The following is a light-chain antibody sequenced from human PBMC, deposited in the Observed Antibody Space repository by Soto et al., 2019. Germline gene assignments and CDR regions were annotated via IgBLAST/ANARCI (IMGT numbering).Light chain of an antibody. CDR2: DAS. V-gene: IGKV1-5*01. J-gene: IGKJ1*01. CDR3: QQSNSYSWT. CDR1: QSISSW. Sequence: DIQMTQSPSTLSASVGDRVTITCRASQSISSWLAWYQQKPGKAPKLLIYDASSLESGVPSRFSGSGSGTEFTLTISSLQPDDFAPYYCQQSNSYSWTFGHGTKVEIK.